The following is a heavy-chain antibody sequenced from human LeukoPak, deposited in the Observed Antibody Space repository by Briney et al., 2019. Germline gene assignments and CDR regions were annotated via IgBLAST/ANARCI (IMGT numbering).Heavy chain of an antibody. CDR1: GFTFDDYA. D-gene: IGHD2-21*02. Sequence: PGGSLRLSCAASGFTFDDYAMHWVRHAPGEGLEWVSLISGDGGSTYYADSVKGRFTISRDNSKNSLYLQMNSLRTEDTALYYCATGRKNCGGDCYPAGPYDYWGQGTLVTVSS. CDR3: ATGRKNCGGDCYPAGPYDY. J-gene: IGHJ4*02. CDR2: ISGDGGST. V-gene: IGHV3-43*02.